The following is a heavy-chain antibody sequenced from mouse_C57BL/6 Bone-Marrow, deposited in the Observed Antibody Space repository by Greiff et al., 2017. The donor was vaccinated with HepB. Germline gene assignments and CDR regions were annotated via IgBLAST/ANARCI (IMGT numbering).Heavy chain of an antibody. J-gene: IGHJ2*01. D-gene: IGHD1-1*01. CDR3: AREDTTVVADFDY. CDR1: GYTFPSYW. CDR2: IDPSDSYT. Sequence: QVQLQQPGAELVMPGASAKLSCKASGYTFPSYWMHWVKQRPGQGLEWIGEIDPSDSYTNYNQKFKGQSTLTVDKSSSTAYMQLSSLTSEDSAVYYCAREDTTVVADFDYWGQGTTLTVSS. V-gene: IGHV1-69*01.